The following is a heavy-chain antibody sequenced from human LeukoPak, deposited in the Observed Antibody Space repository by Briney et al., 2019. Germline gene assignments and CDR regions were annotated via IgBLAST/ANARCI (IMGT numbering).Heavy chain of an antibody. J-gene: IGHJ4*02. CDR1: GYTFTSYG. CDR2: INPNSGGT. Sequence: ASVKVSCKASGYTFTSYGISWVRQAPGQGLEWMGWINPNSGGTNYAQKFQGRVTMTRDTSITTAYMELTSLRSDDTAVYYCARDLFYSVSGTYYNVGRVFNYWGQGTLVTVSS. CDR3: ARDLFYSVSGTYYNVGRVFNY. D-gene: IGHD3-10*01. V-gene: IGHV1-2*02.